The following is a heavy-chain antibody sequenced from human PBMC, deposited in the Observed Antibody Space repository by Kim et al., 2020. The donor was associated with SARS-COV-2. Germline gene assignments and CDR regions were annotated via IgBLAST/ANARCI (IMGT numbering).Heavy chain of an antibody. V-gene: IGHV3-21*01. D-gene: IGHD3-22*01. CDR2: ISSSSSYI. CDR3: ARCYYDSSGYYCDAFDI. Sequence: GGSLRLSCAASGFTFSSYSMNWVRQAPGKGLEWVSSISSSSSYIYYADSVKGRITISRDNAKNSLYLQMNSLRAEDTAVYYCARCYYDSSGYYCDAFDIWGQGTMVTVSS. J-gene: IGHJ3*02. CDR1: GFTFSSYS.